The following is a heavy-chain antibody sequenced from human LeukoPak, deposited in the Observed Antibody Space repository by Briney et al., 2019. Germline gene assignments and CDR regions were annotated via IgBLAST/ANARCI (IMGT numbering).Heavy chain of an antibody. CDR3: ARDSGIAAQAGFDY. V-gene: IGHV1-46*01. Sequence: ASVKVSCKASGYTFTSYYMHWVRQPPGQGLESMGIINPSGGSTSYAQKFQGRVTMTRDMSTSTVYMELSSLRSEDTAVYYCARDSGIAAQAGFDYWGQGTLVTVSS. D-gene: IGHD6-13*01. CDR1: GYTFTSYY. J-gene: IGHJ4*02. CDR2: INPSGGST.